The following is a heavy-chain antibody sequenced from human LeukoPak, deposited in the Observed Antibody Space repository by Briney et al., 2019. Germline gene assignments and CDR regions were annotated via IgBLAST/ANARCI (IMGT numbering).Heavy chain of an antibody. V-gene: IGHV4-39*07. D-gene: IGHD3-22*01. Sequence: SETLSFTCTVSGDSITSGSYSWGWSRQTPEKGLGWIGNIYSTGCTSFNPSFKSRITMSVDTSKNQFSLNLNSVTAADTAVYCARDSGFWLFWGQGTLVTVSS. J-gene: IGHJ1*01. CDR3: ARDSGFWLF. CDR2: IYSTGCT. CDR1: GDSITSGSYS.